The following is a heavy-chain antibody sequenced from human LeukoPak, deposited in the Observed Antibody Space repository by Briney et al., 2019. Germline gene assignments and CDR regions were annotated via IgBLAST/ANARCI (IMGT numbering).Heavy chain of an antibody. D-gene: IGHD1-14*01. Sequence: GESLKISCEASGYSFTSYWIGWVRQMPGKGLEWMGIIYPGDSDTRYSPSFRGQVTISADKSISTAYLQWSSLKASDTAMYYCARRARYSTEYYFDYWGQGTLVTVSS. CDR1: GYSFTSYW. J-gene: IGHJ4*02. CDR3: ARRARYSTEYYFDY. V-gene: IGHV5-51*01. CDR2: IYPGDSDT.